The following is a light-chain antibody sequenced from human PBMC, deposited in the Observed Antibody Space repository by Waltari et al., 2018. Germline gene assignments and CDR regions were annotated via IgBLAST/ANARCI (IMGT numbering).Light chain of an antibody. J-gene: IGKJ2*01. V-gene: IGKV3-15*01. CDR1: QSVSSN. CDR2: GAS. CDR3: QQYDNWPPYT. Sequence: EIVMTQSPPTLSVFPGERVTLACRASQSVSSNLAWYQQKPGQAPRLLMYGASTRATGIPSRFSGSGSGTEFTLTISSLQSEDFAVYYCQQYDNWPPYTFGQGTKLEI.